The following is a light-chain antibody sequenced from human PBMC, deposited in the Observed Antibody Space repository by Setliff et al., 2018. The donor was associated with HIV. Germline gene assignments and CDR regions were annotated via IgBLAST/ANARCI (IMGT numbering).Light chain of an antibody. V-gene: IGLV2-14*03. J-gene: IGLJ1*01. Sequence: QSVLTQPASVSGSPGQSITISCTGTSSDVGGCNSVSWYQQHPGKAPKLMIYDVNERPSGISRRFSGSKSGNTAPLTISGLQAEDEADYYCKTYTGSSPLYVFGTGTKVTVL. CDR2: DVN. CDR1: SSDVGGCNS. CDR3: KTYTGSSPLYV.